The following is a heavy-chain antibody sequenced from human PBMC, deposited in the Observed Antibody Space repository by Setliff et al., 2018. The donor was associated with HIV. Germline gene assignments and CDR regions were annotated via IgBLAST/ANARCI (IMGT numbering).Heavy chain of an antibody. Sequence: PGGSLRLSCAASGFTFSSYAMSWVRQAPGKGLEWVSAISGSGGGTYNADSVKGRFSISRDSSKTTLYLQMNSLRAEDTAVYYCAKHTFGGVIVPFDYWGQGTLVTVSS. D-gene: IGHD3-16*02. J-gene: IGHJ4*02. CDR3: AKHTFGGVIVPFDY. CDR2: ISGSGGGT. V-gene: IGHV3-23*01. CDR1: GFTFSSYA.